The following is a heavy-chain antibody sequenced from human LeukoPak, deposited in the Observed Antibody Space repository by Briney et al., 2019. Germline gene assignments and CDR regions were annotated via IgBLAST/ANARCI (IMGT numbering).Heavy chain of an antibody. CDR3: ASGGYRVVPTEIGWFDP. D-gene: IGHD2-2*01. CDR2: IYYSGST. Sequence: SETLSLTCTVSGGSISSYYWSWVRQPPGKGLEWIGYIYYSGSTNYNPSLKSRVTMSLDTSKNQFSLKLSSVTAADTAVYYCASGGYRVVPTEIGWFDPWGQGTLVTVSS. J-gene: IGHJ5*02. CDR1: GGSISSYY. V-gene: IGHV4-59*01.